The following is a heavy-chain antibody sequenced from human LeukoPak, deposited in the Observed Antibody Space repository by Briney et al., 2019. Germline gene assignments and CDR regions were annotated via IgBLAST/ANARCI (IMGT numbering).Heavy chain of an antibody. V-gene: IGHV3-21*01. CDR3: AIHMVRGVIGYYYGMDV. CDR1: GFTFSSYS. J-gene: IGHJ6*02. CDR2: ISSSSSYI. Sequence: GGSLRLSCAASGFTFSSYSMNWVRQAPGKGLEWVSSISSSSSYIYYADSVKGRFTISRDNAKNSLYLQMNSLRAEDTAVYHCAIHMVRGVIGYYYGMDVWGQGTTVTVSS. D-gene: IGHD3-10*01.